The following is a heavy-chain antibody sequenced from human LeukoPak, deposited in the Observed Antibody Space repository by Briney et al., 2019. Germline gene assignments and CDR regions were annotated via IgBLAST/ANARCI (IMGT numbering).Heavy chain of an antibody. CDR3: ARDLDSSGYYPYYYYGMDV. V-gene: IGHV3-21*01. CDR2: ISSSSSYI. Sequence: GGSLRLSCAASGFTFRDYTMNWVRQAPGKGLEWVSSISSSSSYIYYADSVKGRFTISRDNAKNSLYLQMNSLRAEDTAVYYCARDLDSSGYYPYYYYGMDVWGQGTTVTVSS. D-gene: IGHD3-22*01. CDR1: GFTFRDYT. J-gene: IGHJ6*02.